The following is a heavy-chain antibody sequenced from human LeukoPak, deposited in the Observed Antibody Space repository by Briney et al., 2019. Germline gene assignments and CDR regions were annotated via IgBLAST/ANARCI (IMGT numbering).Heavy chain of an antibody. V-gene: IGHV3-74*01. CDR1: GFFFNTYW. Sequence: QPGGSLRLSCAAPGFFFNTYWMHWVRHAPGKGLVWVSRIKSDGTNTTYADCVKGRFTISRDNAKNTLYLQMNSLRAEDMAVYYCVREGSLEYFFDYWGQGTLVTVSS. J-gene: IGHJ4*02. CDR2: IKSDGTNT. CDR3: VREGSLEYFFDY. D-gene: IGHD3-10*01.